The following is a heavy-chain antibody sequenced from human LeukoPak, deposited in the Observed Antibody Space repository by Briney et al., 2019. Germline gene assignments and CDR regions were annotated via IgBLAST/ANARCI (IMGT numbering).Heavy chain of an antibody. J-gene: IGHJ6*03. V-gene: IGHV5-51*01. CDR1: GYSFTSYW. CDR3: ARVAAGGPYYYYYMDV. Sequence: GESLKISCKGSGYSFTSYWIGWVRQMPGKGLEWMGIIYPGDSDTRYSPSFQGQVTISADKSISTAYLRWSSLKASDTAMYYCARVAAGGPYYYYYMDVWGKGTTVTVSS. D-gene: IGHD6-13*01. CDR2: IYPGDSDT.